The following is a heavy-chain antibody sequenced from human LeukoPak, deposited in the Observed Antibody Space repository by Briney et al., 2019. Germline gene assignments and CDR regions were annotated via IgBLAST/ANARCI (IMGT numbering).Heavy chain of an antibody. CDR2: IYTTGST. D-gene: IGHD1-26*01. Sequence: SETLSLTCTVSGGSINNFYWSWIRQPPGKGLEWIGFIYTTGSTNYNPSLKSRVTISVDTSRNQFSLKLTSVTAADTAVYYCARWGLSGDYSYFDYWGQGTLVTVSS. CDR1: GGSINNFY. CDR3: ARWGLSGDYSYFDY. J-gene: IGHJ4*02. V-gene: IGHV4-4*09.